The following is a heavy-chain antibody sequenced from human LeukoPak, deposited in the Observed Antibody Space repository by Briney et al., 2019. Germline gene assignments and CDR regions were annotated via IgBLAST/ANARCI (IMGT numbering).Heavy chain of an antibody. Sequence: SVKVSCKASGYTFTSYGISWVRQAPGQGLEWMGGIIPIFGTANYAQKFQSRVTITADESTSTAYMELSSLRSEDTAVYYCARSPSPLRFLEWSHDNWGQGTLVTVSS. V-gene: IGHV1-69*13. CDR3: ARSPSPLRFLEWSHDN. D-gene: IGHD3-3*01. CDR2: IIPIFGTA. CDR1: GYTFTSYG. J-gene: IGHJ4*02.